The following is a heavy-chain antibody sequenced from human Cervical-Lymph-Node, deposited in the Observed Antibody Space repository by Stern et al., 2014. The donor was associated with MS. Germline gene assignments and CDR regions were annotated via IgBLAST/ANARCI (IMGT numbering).Heavy chain of an antibody. CDR1: GFTFSSYG. CDR3: AKDRWHPDY. J-gene: IGHJ4*02. V-gene: IGHV3-30*18. CDR2: ISYDGSNK. D-gene: IGHD2-15*01. Sequence: MQLVESGGGVVQPGRSLGLSCAASGFTFSSYGMHWVRQAPGKGLEWVAVISYDGSNKYYADSVKGRFTISRDNSKNTLYLQMNSLRAEDTAVYYCAKDRWHPDYWGQGTLVTVSS.